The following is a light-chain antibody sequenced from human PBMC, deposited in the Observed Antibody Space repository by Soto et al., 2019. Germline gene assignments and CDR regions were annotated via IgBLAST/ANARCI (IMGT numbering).Light chain of an antibody. J-gene: IGKJ5*01. Sequence: DIRMTQSPSSLYASVGDRVTITCGASQSISNYLNWYQKTEGKAPKLLVYDASSLQSGVPSRLSGSGYGTDLTITLSSMQTEDFETYYCQQSYSNPITFGQGTRLEI. CDR1: QSISNY. CDR3: QQSYSNPIT. CDR2: DAS. V-gene: IGKV1-39*01.